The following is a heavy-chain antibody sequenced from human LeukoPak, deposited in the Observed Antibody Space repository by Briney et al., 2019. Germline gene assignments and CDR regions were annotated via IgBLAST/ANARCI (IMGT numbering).Heavy chain of an antibody. CDR1: GGSINNHY. CDR3: ARVRRRLGRHFDY. CDR2: IYYSGST. J-gene: IGHJ4*02. Sequence: SETLSLTCTVSGGSINNHYWSWIRQPPGKGLEWIGYIYYSGSTNYNPPFKSRATISVDTSKNQFSLKLTSVTAADTAVYYCARVRRRLGRHFDYWGQGTLVTVSS. D-gene: IGHD6-19*01. V-gene: IGHV4-59*11.